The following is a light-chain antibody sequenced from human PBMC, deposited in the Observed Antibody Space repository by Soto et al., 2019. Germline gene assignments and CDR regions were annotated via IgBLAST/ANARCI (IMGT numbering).Light chain of an antibody. CDR1: QSFRGL. Sequence: VLPLSTGTLSLSPGERATLSCRASQSFRGLLAWYQQKPGQAPRLLIYGASTRATGIPARFSGSGARTEFTPTSSLQPDDFATVYCQQHDSYSPSTFGQGTKVDI. CDR2: GAS. V-gene: IGKV3-15*01. CDR3: QQHDSYSPST. J-gene: IGKJ1*01.